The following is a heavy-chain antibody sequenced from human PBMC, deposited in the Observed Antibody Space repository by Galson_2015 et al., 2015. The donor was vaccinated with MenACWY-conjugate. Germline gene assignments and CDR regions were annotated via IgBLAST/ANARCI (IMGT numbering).Heavy chain of an antibody. CDR3: ARRYCSGGSCYSGVHDWFDP. CDR2: IYPADSDT. Sequence: QSGAEVTKPGESLKISRKASGYSFTNYWIGWVRQMPGKGLEWMGIIYPADSDTRYSPSFQGQVTMSADKSISTAYLQWSSLKASDTAMYYCARRYCSGGSCYSGVHDWFDPWGQGTLVTVSS. D-gene: IGHD2-15*01. J-gene: IGHJ5*02. V-gene: IGHV5-51*03. CDR1: GYSFTNYW.